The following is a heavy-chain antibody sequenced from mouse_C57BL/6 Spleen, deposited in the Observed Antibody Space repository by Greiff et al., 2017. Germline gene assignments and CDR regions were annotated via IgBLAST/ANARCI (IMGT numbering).Heavy chain of an antibody. V-gene: IGHV1-69*01. Sequence: QVHVKQPGAELVMPGASVKLSCKASGYTFTSYWMHWVKQRPGQGLEWIGEIDPSDSYTNYNQKFKGKSTLTVDKSSSTAYMQLSSLTSEDSAVXYCARRGGYYGSSYGYFDYWGQGTTLTVSS. CDR1: GYTFTSYW. CDR2: IDPSDSYT. CDR3: ARRGGYYGSSYGYFDY. D-gene: IGHD1-1*01. J-gene: IGHJ2*01.